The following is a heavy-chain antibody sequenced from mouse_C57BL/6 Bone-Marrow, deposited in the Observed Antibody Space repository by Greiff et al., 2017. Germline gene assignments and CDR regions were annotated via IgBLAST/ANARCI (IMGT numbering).Heavy chain of an antibody. CDR1: GFNIKDYY. Sequence: VQLQQSGAELVKPGASVKLSCTASGFNIKDYYMHWVKQRTEQGLEWIGWFYPGSGSIKYNEKVKDKATLTADKSSSTVYMELSRLTSEDSAVYFCARHETLLCLLEGYVDYWGQGTTLTVSS. CDR2: FYPGSGSI. CDR3: ARHETLLCLLEGYVDY. J-gene: IGHJ2*01. D-gene: IGHD2-9*01. V-gene: IGHV1-62-2*01.